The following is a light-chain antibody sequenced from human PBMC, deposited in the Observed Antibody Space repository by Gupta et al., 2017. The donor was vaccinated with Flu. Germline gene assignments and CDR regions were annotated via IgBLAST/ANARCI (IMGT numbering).Light chain of an antibody. J-gene: IGLJ1*01. Sequence: QSALTQPASVSGSPGQSITLSCSGTSSDVGRSDSVSWYQQHPGKTPKLLIYDVTNRPSGVSSRFSGSKSGNTASLTISGLQAEDETDYYCSSYTSTSTFYVFGTGTKVTVL. V-gene: IGLV2-14*03. CDR3: SSYTSTSTFYV. CDR2: DVT. CDR1: SSDVGRSDS.